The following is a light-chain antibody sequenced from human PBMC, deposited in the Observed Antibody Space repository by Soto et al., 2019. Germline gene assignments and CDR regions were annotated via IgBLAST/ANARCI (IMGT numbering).Light chain of an antibody. V-gene: IGKV1-5*01. J-gene: IGKJ2*01. CDR1: QGVSNW. CDR3: QQYDSYPYT. CDR2: DAS. Sequence: DIQMTQSPSTLSASVGDTVTITCRASQGVSNWVAWYRQKPGQAPELLIYDASTLQSGVPSRFSGTGYGTDFSLTISNLQHADSSAYACQQYDSYPYTFGQGTKLHVK.